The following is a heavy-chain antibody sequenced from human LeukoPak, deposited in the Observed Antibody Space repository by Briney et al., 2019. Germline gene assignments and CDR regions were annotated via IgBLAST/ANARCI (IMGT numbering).Heavy chain of an antibody. CDR3: AIQIRYCSGGSCYSVGGIDY. Sequence: GESLKISCKGSGYSFTSYWIGWVRQMPGKGPEWMGIIYPGDSDTRYSSSFQGQVTISADKSISTAYLQWSSLKASDTAMYYCAIQIRYCSGGSCYSVGGIDYWGQGTLVTVSS. V-gene: IGHV5-51*01. J-gene: IGHJ4*02. CDR2: IYPGDSDT. D-gene: IGHD2-15*01. CDR1: GYSFTSYW.